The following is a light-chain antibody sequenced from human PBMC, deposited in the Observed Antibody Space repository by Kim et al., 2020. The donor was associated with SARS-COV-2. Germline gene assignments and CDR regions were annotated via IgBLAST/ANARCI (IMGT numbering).Light chain of an antibody. V-gene: IGLV1-47*01. CDR1: SSNIGSNY. Sequence: GQRVTISCSGSSSNIGSNYVYWYQQLPGTAPKLLIYRNNQRPSGVPDRFSGSKSGTSASLAISGLRSEDEADYYCAAWDDSLRGWVFGGGTKLTVL. CDR3: AAWDDSLRGWV. CDR2: RNN. J-gene: IGLJ3*02.